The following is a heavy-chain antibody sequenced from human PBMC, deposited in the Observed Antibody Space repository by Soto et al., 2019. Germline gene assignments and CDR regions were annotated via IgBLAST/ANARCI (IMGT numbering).Heavy chain of an antibody. CDR1: GGSISSGDYY. Sequence: SETLSLTCTVSGGSISSGDYYWSWIRQPPGKGLEWIGYIYYSGSTNYNPSLKSRVTISVDTSKNQFSLKLSSVTAADTAVYYCAREGFGGDWGWADAFDIWGQGTMVTVSS. CDR3: AREGFGGDWGWADAFDI. CDR2: IYYSGST. J-gene: IGHJ3*02. D-gene: IGHD2-21*02. V-gene: IGHV4-61*08.